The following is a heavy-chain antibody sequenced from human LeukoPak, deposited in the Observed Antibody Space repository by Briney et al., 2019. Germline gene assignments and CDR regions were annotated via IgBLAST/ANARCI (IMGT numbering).Heavy chain of an antibody. V-gene: IGHV4-59*01. Sequence: SETLSLTCTVSGGSISSYYWSWIRQPPGKGLEWIGYIYYSGSTNYNPSLKSRVTISVDTSKNQFSLKLSSVTAADTAVHYCARGYYYDSSGYIIYYYYMDVWGKGTTVTVSS. CDR1: GGSISSYY. CDR3: ARGYYYDSSGYIIYYYYMDV. J-gene: IGHJ6*03. CDR2: IYYSGST. D-gene: IGHD3-22*01.